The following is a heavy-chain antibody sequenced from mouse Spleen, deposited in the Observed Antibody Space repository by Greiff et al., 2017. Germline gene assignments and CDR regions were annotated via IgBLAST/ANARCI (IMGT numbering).Heavy chain of an antibody. CDR2: ISSGSSTI. D-gene: IGHD1-1*01. V-gene: IGHV5-17*01. Sequence: DVMLVESGGGLVKPGGSLKLSCAASGFTFSDYGMHWVRQAPEKGLEWVAYISSGSSTIYYADTVKGRFTISRDNAKNTLFLQMTSLRSEDTAMYYCARTKLTLYYYAMDYWGQGTSVTVSS. CDR3: ARTKLTLYYYAMDY. CDR1: GFTFSDYG. J-gene: IGHJ4*01.